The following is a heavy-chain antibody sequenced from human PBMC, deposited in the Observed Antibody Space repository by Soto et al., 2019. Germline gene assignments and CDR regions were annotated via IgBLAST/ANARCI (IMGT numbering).Heavy chain of an antibody. J-gene: IGHJ5*02. CDR2: IWYDGSNK. CDR1: GFTFSSYG. CDR3: ARDGEYCSGGSCYVPRARYNWFDP. D-gene: IGHD2-15*01. Sequence: GGSLRLSCAASGFTFSSYGMHWVRQAPGKGLEWVAVIWYDGSNKYYADSVKGRFTISRDNSKNTLYLQMNSLRAEDTAVYYCARDGEYCSGGSCYVPRARYNWFDPWGQGTLVTVSS. V-gene: IGHV3-33*01.